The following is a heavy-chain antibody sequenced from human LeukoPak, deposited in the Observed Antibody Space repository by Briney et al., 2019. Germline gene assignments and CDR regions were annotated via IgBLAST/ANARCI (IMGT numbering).Heavy chain of an antibody. D-gene: IGHD3-22*01. J-gene: IGHJ4*02. CDR3: ARIKVFTMIVVVITYFDY. CDR1: GGSISSSSYY. CDR2: IYYSGST. Sequence: SETLSLTCTVSGGSISSSSYYWGWLRHPPGKGLEWIGSIYYSGSTYYNPSLKSRVTISVDTSTNQFSLKLSSVTAADTAVYYCARIKVFTMIVVVITYFDYWGQGTLVTVSS. V-gene: IGHV4-39*01.